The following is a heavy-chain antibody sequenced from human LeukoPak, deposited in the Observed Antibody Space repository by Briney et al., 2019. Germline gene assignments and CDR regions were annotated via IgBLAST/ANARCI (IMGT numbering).Heavy chain of an antibody. Sequence: GASVKVPCKASGYTFTSYDINWVRQATGQGLEWMGWISTYNGNTNYAQKIQGRVTMTTDTSTSTAYMELRSLRSDDTAVYYCARDLPYSSSWESIDYWGQGTLVTVSS. J-gene: IGHJ4*02. CDR2: ISTYNGNT. D-gene: IGHD6-13*01. V-gene: IGHV1-18*01. CDR3: ARDLPYSSSWESIDY. CDR1: GYTFTSYD.